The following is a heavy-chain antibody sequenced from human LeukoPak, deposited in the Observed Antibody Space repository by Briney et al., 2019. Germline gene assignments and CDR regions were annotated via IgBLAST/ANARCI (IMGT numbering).Heavy chain of an antibody. J-gene: IGHJ4*02. D-gene: IGHD3-22*01. V-gene: IGHV3-23*01. CDR3: AKNSRSSGYYLDY. CDR1: GFTFRIFA. CDR2: ISGSGGST. Sequence: GGSLRLSCAASGFTFRIFAMSWVRQAPGKGLEWVSTISGSGGSTSYADSVKGRFTISRDNSKNTLYLQMNSLRAEDTALYYCAKNSRSSGYYLDYWGQGTLVTVSS.